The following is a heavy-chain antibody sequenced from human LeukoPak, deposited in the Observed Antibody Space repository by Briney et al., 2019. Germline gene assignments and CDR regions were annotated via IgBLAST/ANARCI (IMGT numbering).Heavy chain of an antibody. D-gene: IGHD3-10*01. CDR1: GFTFSNAW. V-gene: IGHV3-23*01. Sequence: GGSLRLSCAASGFTFSNAWMSWVRQAPGKGLEWVSAISGSGGSTYYADSVKGRFTISRDNSKNTLYLQMNSLRAEDTAVYYCAKVTVLLWSGELDDAFDIWGQGTMVTVSS. CDR2: ISGSGGST. CDR3: AKVTVLLWSGELDDAFDI. J-gene: IGHJ3*02.